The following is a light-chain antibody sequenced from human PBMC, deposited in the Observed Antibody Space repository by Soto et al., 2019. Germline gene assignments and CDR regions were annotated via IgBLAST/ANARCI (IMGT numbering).Light chain of an antibody. J-gene: IGLJ3*02. CDR2: EVS. CDR3: SSYTSSSTPWV. Sequence: QSALTQPASVSGSPGQSITISCTGTSSDVGGYHYVSWYQQHPGKAPKVIIYEVSHRPSGVSNRCSGSNSGNTASLTISGLQAEDEADYYCSSYTSSSTPWVFGGGTKLTVL. CDR1: SSDVGGYHY. V-gene: IGLV2-14*01.